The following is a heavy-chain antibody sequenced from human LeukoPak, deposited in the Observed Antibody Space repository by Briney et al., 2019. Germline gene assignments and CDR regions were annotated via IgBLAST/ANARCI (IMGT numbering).Heavy chain of an antibody. CDR1: GFTFRSYW. V-gene: IGHV3-74*03. Sequence: GGSLRLSCAVSGFTFRSYWMHWVRQAPGKGLVWVSSIKSDGSSTTYADSVKGRFTISRDNAENTLYLQMNSLRAEDTAVYYCARDKPAGIPVASYHDYWGQGTLVTVSS. D-gene: IGHD6-19*01. CDR2: IKSDGSST. J-gene: IGHJ4*02. CDR3: ARDKPAGIPVASYHDY.